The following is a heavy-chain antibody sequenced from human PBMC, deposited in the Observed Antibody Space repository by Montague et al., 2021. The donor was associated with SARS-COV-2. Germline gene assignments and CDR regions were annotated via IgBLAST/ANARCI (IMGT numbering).Heavy chain of an antibody. V-gene: IGHV4-4*07. CDR1: GGSVSAYY. Sequence: SETLSLTCTVSGGSVSAYYWTWVRQSAGTGLEWIGRIYSSGNTLYNPSLKSRITLSLDTATNQFSLHLSSVVAACTAVYYCTRVREDDLGGPWLGHNWFDPWGQWSLLSVTS. D-gene: IGHD3-10*01. CDR2: IYSSGNT. CDR3: TRVREDDLGGPWLGHNWFDP. J-gene: IGHJ5*02.